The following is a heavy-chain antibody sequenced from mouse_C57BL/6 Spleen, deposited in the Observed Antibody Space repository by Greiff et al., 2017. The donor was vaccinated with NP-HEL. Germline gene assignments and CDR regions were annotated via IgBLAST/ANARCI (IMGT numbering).Heavy chain of an antibody. V-gene: IGHV1-50*01. CDR1: GYTFTSYW. CDR3: ARRGVWLRRDYYAMDY. J-gene: IGHJ4*01. Sequence: QVQLKQPGAELVKPGASVKLSCKASGYTFTSYWMQWVKQRPGQGLEWIGEIDPSDSYTNYNQKFKGKATLTVDTSSSTAYMQLSSLTSEDSAVYYCARRGVWLRRDYYAMDYWGQGTSVTVSS. CDR2: IDPSDSYT. D-gene: IGHD2-2*01.